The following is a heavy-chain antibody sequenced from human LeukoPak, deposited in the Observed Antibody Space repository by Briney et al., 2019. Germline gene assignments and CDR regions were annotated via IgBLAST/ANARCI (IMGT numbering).Heavy chain of an antibody. Sequence: ASVKVSCKASGYTFTSYYMHWVRQAPGQGLEWMGWMNPNSGATNYAQKFQGRVTMTRDTSSSTAYMELSWLTSDDTAVYYCARDPTNWIDYWGQGTLVTVSS. CDR2: MNPNSGAT. CDR3: ARDPTNWIDY. J-gene: IGHJ4*02. CDR1: GYTFTSYY. V-gene: IGHV1-2*02. D-gene: IGHD1-1*01.